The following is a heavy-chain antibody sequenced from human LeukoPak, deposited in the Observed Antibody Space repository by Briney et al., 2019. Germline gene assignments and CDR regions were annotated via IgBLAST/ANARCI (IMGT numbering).Heavy chain of an antibody. Sequence: PSETLSLTCTVSGGSISSYYWSWIRQPPGKGLEWIGYIYYSGTTNYNPSLKSRVIISVDTSKNQFSLKLSSVTAADTAVYYCARDNESILYMDVWGKGTTVTVSS. D-gene: IGHD1-1*01. CDR2: IYYSGTT. CDR3: ARDNESILYMDV. V-gene: IGHV4-59*12. J-gene: IGHJ6*03. CDR1: GGSISSYY.